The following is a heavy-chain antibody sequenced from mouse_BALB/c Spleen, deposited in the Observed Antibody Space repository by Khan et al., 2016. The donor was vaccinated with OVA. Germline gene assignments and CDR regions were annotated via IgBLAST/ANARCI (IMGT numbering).Heavy chain of an antibody. J-gene: IGHJ3*01. D-gene: IGHD2-2*01. CDR2: IDPFSGGT. Sequence: IQLVQSGPELMQPGTSVKISCKASGYSFTSYYIHWVMQGHGTSLEWIGYIDPFSGGTTYNQKFKGKATLTVDKSSSTAYIHLSNLTSEDSAVYYCTRHGYVAWFTYWGQGTLVTVSA. CDR3: TRHGYVAWFTY. CDR1: GYSFTSYY. V-gene: IGHV1S135*01.